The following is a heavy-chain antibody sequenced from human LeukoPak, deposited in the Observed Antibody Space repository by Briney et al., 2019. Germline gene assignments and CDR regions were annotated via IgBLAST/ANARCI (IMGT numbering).Heavy chain of an antibody. CDR1: GFTFSSYS. Sequence: GGSLRLSCAASGFTFSSYSMNWGRQAPGKGLEWVSYISSSSSTIYYADSVKGRFTISRDNAKNSLYLQMNSLRDEDTAVYYCARDSGLTIFGVVIRGTNWFDPWGQGTLVTVSS. CDR3: ARDSGLTIFGVVIRGTNWFDP. V-gene: IGHV3-48*02. D-gene: IGHD3-3*01. J-gene: IGHJ5*02. CDR2: ISSSSSTI.